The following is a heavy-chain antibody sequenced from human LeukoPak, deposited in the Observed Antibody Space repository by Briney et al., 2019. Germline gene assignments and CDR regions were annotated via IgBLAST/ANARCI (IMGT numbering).Heavy chain of an antibody. CDR2: IYYSGST. CDR1: GGSISSYY. D-gene: IGHD6-13*01. Sequence: SETLSLTCTVSGGSISSYYWSWIRQPPGKGLERIGYIYYSGSTNYNPSLKSRVTISVDTSKNQFSLKLSSVTAADTAVYYCARVAAAGKNYYYYYYMDVWGKGTTVTVSS. J-gene: IGHJ6*03. V-gene: IGHV4-59*01. CDR3: ARVAAAGKNYYYYYYMDV.